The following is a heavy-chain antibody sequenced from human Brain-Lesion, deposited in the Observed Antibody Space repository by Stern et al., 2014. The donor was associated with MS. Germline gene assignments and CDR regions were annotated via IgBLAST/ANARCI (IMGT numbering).Heavy chain of an antibody. Sequence: VQLVESGPGLVKPSGTLSLTCAVSGASISNTQWWTWVRQSPGKGLEWIGEIYPRGSAHYNQSLRSRVTISVDRSKNSFSLKLNSVTAADTAVYYCARDPRRGGLSGYYHGMDVWGQGTTVTVSS. CDR3: ARDPRRGGLSGYYHGMDV. CDR2: IYPRGSA. V-gene: IGHV4-4*02. CDR1: GASISNTQW. J-gene: IGHJ6*02. D-gene: IGHD3-10*01.